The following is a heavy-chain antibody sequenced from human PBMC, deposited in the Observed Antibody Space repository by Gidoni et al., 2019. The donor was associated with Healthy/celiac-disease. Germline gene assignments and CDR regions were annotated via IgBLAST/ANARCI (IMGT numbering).Heavy chain of an antibody. CDR3: ARSRNYGSGSYLTYYYGMDV. D-gene: IGHD3-10*01. Sequence: QVQLVQSGAEVKKPGSSVKVSCKASGGTFSSYAISWVRQAPGQGLEWMGGIIPIFGIANYAQKFQGRVTITADKSTSTAYMELSSLRSEDTAVYYCARSRNYGSGSYLTYYYGMDVWGQGTTVTVSS. CDR2: IIPIFGIA. V-gene: IGHV1-69*17. CDR1: GGTFSSYA. J-gene: IGHJ6*02.